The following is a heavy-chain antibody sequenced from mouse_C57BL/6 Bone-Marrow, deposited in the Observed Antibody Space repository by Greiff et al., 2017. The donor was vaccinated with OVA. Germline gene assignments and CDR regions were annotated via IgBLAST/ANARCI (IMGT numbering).Heavy chain of an antibody. CDR3: ARREELRWFAY. CDR2: IDPSDSYT. J-gene: IGHJ3*01. D-gene: IGHD1-3*01. CDR1: GYTFTSYW. Sequence: QVQLQQPGAELVMPGASVKLSCKASGYTFTSYWMHWVKQRPGQGLEWIGEIDPSDSYTNYNQKFTGKSTLTVDKSSSTAYMQLSSLTSEDTAVYYCARREELRWFAYWGQGTLVTVSA. V-gene: IGHV1-69*01.